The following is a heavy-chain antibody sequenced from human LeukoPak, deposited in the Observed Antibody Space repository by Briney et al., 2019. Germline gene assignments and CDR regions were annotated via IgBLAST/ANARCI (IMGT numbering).Heavy chain of an antibody. D-gene: IGHD2-2*01. CDR1: GFTFSSYS. CDR2: IRSSSSTI. CDR3: ATGMWGYCSATSCPLDF. V-gene: IGHV3-48*01. Sequence: GGSLRLSCAASGFTFSSYSMNWVRQTPGKGLEWISYIRSSSSTIYHADSVKGRFAISRDNAKNSLYLQMDSLRAEDTAVYYCATGMWGYCSATSCPLDFWGQGTLVTVSS. J-gene: IGHJ4*02.